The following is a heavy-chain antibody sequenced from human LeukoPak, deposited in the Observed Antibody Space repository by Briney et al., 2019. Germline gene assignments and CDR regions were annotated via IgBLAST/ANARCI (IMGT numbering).Heavy chain of an antibody. V-gene: IGHV4-59*01. Sequence: SETLSLTGTVSGGSISSYYWSWIRQPPGKGLEWIGYIYYSGSTNYNPSLKSRVTISVDTSKNQFSLKLSSVTAADTAVYYCARAPFGVVRGWFDPWGQGTLVTVSS. CDR1: GGSISSYY. J-gene: IGHJ5*02. CDR2: IYYSGST. D-gene: IGHD3-3*01. CDR3: ARAPFGVVRGWFDP.